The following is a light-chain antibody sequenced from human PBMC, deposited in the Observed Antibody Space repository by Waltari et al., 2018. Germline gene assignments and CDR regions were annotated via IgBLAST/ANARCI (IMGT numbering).Light chain of an antibody. CDR2: EAS. J-gene: IGKJ2*01. CDR3: QQYNSYSPYT. CDR1: QSINIW. V-gene: IGKV1-5*03. Sequence: DIQMTQSPSTLSAFVGDRVTITCRASQSINIWMAWYQQKSGKAPKRLIYEASMLESGVPSRFSVSGSGTEFTLTISSLQAEDFATYYCQQYNSYSPYTFGQGTKLEMK.